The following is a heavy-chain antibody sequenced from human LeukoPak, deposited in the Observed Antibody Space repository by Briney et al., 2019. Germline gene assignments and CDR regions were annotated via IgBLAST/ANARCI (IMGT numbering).Heavy chain of an antibody. J-gene: IGHJ6*02. CDR2: IYYRGST. Sequence: SETLSLTCTVSGGSMSSFYWGWIRQPPGKGLGWIGYIYYRGSTDYNPSLKSRVTISVDKSKNRFSLKLSSVTAADTAVYYCARDRDGMVVWGQGTTVTVSS. CDR3: ARDRDGMVV. CDR1: GGSMSSFY. V-gene: IGHV4-59*12.